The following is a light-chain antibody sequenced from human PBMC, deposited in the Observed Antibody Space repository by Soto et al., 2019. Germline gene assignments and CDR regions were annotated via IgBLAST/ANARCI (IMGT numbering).Light chain of an antibody. CDR3: QHYGSSLWT. CDR2: VAS. V-gene: IGKV3-20*01. J-gene: IGKJ1*01. CDR1: QSISSSS. Sequence: EIVLTQSPGTLSLSPGERATLSCRASQSISSSSLAWYQQRPGQAPRLLIYVASSRATGIPDRFSGSGSGTDFTLTISRLEPEDFAVYYCQHYGSSLWTFGQGTKV.